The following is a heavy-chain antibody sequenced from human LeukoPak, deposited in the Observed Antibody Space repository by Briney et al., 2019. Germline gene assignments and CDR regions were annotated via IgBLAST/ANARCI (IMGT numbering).Heavy chain of an antibody. D-gene: IGHD6-6*01. Sequence: ASVKVSCKASGYTFTSYYMHWVRQAPGQGLEWMGIINPSGGSTNYAQRFQGRVTITADKSTSTAYMELSIMRSEDTAVYYCARDFGVSSSPYYYYYYMDVWGKGTTVTVSS. CDR1: GYTFTSYY. V-gene: IGHV1-46*01. CDR2: INPSGGST. CDR3: ARDFGVSSSPYYYYYYMDV. J-gene: IGHJ6*03.